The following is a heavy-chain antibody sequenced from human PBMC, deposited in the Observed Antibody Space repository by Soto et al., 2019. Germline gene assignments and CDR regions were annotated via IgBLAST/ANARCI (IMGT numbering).Heavy chain of an antibody. Sequence: GSLRLSCAASGFTFSSYWMSWVRQAPGKGLEWVANIKQDGSEKYYVDSVKGRFTISRDNAKNSLYLQMNSLRAEDTAVYYCARALYYYDSENWFDPWGQGTLVTVSS. J-gene: IGHJ5*02. CDR2: IKQDGSEK. CDR3: ARALYYYDSENWFDP. CDR1: GFTFSSYW. D-gene: IGHD3-22*01. V-gene: IGHV3-7*03.